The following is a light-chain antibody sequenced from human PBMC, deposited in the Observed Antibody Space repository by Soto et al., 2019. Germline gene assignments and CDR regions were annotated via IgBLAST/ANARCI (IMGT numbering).Light chain of an antibody. CDR3: QQYSTYWT. CDR2: EAT. J-gene: IGKJ1*01. CDR1: QSISTW. V-gene: IGKV1-5*01. Sequence: DIQMTQSPSTLSASVGDRVTITCRASQSISTWLAWYQQKPGKAPKLLIFEATTLETGAPSRFSGSGSGTDFTLTITSLQPDDLATYYCQQYSTYWTFGQGTKVDIK.